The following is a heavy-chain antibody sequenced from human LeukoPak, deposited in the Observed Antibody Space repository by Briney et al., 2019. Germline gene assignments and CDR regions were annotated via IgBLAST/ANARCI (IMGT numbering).Heavy chain of an antibody. CDR2: IIPIFGTA. D-gene: IGHD6-6*01. Sequence: ASVKVSCKASGGTFSSYAISWARQAPGQGLEWMGGIIPIFGTANYAQKFQGRVTITADESTSTAYMELSSLRSEDTAVYYCARGERSSFNLDYWGQGTLVTVSS. V-gene: IGHV1-69*13. J-gene: IGHJ4*02. CDR3: ARGERSSFNLDY. CDR1: GGTFSSYA.